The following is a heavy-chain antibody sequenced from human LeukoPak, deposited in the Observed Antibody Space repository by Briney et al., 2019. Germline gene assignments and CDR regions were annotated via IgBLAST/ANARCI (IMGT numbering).Heavy chain of an antibody. CDR2: IIPIFGTA. J-gene: IGHJ5*02. V-gene: IGHV1-69*13. D-gene: IGHD4-17*01. CDR1: GGTFSSYA. Sequence: SVKVSCKASGGTFSSYAISWVRQAPGQGLEWMGGIIPIFGTANYAQKFQGRVTITADESTSTAYMELSSLRSEDTAVYYCARDLGDYGNNWFDPWGQGTLVTVSS. CDR3: ARDLGDYGNNWFDP.